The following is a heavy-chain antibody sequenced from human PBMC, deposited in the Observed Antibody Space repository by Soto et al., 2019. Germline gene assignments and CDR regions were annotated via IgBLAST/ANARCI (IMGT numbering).Heavy chain of an antibody. CDR1: GGSISSSSYY. D-gene: IGHD3-3*01. CDR3: AGWYYDFWSGYLVPTTTDY. V-gene: IGHV4-39*01. CDR2: IYYSGST. J-gene: IGHJ4*02. Sequence: QLQLQESGPGLVKPSETLSLTCTVSGGSISSSSYYWGWIRQPPGKGLEWIGSIYYSGSTYYNPSLKSRVTISVDTSKNQFSLKLSSVTAADTAVYYCAGWYYDFWSGYLVPTTTDYWGQGTLVTVSS.